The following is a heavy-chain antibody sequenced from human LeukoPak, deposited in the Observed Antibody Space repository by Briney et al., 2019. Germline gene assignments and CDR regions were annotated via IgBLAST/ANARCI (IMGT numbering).Heavy chain of an antibody. D-gene: IGHD1-26*01. CDR1: GFTFSSYW. J-gene: IGHJ4*02. Sequence: QPGGSLRLSCAASGFTFSSYWMHWVRQAPGKGLVWVSRINSDGSSTSYADSVKGRFTISRDNAKNSLYLQMNSLRAEDTALYYCAREGWSYRLFDYWGQGTLVTVSS. CDR2: INSDGSST. CDR3: AREGWSYRLFDY. V-gene: IGHV3-74*01.